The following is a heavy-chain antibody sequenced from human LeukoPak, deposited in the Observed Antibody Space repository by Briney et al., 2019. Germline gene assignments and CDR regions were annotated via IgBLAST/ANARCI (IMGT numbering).Heavy chain of an antibody. V-gene: IGHV4-4*02. CDR1: GGSISSGYW. J-gene: IGHJ4*02. Sequence: PSETLSLTCAVSGGSISSGYWWSWVRQPPMKGLEWIGEIIDSGSTIYNPSLKGRITISLDKTKNQFSLNVNSVTAADTAVYYCATYGPTSGGYTFEYWGQGILVTVSS. CDR3: ATYGPTSGGYTFEY. CDR2: IIDSGST. D-gene: IGHD2-15*01.